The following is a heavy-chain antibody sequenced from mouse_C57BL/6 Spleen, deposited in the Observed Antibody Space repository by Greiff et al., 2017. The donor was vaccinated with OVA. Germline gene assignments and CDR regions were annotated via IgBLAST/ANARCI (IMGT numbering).Heavy chain of an antibody. CDR2: IYPGSGST. CDR3: AREGTYDGSSYGYVDV. J-gene: IGHJ1*03. CDR1: GYTFTSYW. D-gene: IGHD1-1*01. Sequence: QVQLQQPGAELVKPGASVKMSCKASGYTFTSYWITWVKQRPGQGLEWIGDIYPGSGSTNYTEKFKSKATLTVDTSSSTAYMQLSSLTAEDSAVYYCAREGTYDGSSYGYVDVWGTGTTVTVSS. V-gene: IGHV1-55*01.